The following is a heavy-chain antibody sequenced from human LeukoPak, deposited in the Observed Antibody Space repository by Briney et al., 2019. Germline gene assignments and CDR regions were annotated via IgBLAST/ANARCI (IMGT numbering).Heavy chain of an antibody. CDR2: ISYSGSP. D-gene: IGHD3-9*01. CDR3: ARAHMVHDLLTGYNSGAMDV. Sequence: SETLSLTCTVSGGSISSYYWTWIRQPPGKGLDWIGYISYSGSPKYNPSLQSRVTISLDTSKTQFSLKLSSVTAADTAVYFCARAHMVHDLLTGYNSGAMDVWGPGTTVTVSS. CDR1: GGSISSYY. V-gene: IGHV4-59*01. J-gene: IGHJ6*02.